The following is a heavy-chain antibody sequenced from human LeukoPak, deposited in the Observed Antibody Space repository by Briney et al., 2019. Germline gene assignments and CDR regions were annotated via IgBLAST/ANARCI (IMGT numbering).Heavy chain of an antibody. V-gene: IGHV4-59*11. J-gene: IGHJ4*02. CDR1: IGFISGHY. D-gene: IGHD4-11*01. CDR2: IYNSGSA. Sequence: SVTQSLTCTVSIGFISGHYWSWIRQSPGKGLGWIEYIYNSGSANNLPSLKSRVTISLDTSKNQLSLNPNSVTAADTAVYYCVEYDHSNYLAYWGQGTRVTVSS. CDR3: VEYDHSNYLAY.